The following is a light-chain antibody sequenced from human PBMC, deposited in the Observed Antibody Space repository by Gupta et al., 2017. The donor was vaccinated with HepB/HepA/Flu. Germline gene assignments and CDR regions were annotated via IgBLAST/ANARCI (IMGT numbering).Light chain of an antibody. CDR3: QQTARTPYT. V-gene: IGKV1-39*01. CDR1: QGISSS. J-gene: IGKJ2*01. CDR2: RAF. Sequence: DIQMTQSPSSLSASVGDRVTITCRASQGISSSLSWYQQKPGTAPKLLIYRAFSLQSGVPSRFSGSGSGTDFTLTITRLQPEDSATYFCQQTARTPYTFGQGSQLEIK.